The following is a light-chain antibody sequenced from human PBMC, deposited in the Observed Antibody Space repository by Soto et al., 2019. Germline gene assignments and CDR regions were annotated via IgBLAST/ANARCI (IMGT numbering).Light chain of an antibody. V-gene: IGKV1-27*01. J-gene: IGKJ3*01. CDR2: GAY. Sequence: IQMTQSPSSLSASVGDRVTITCRASQDIGHLLSWYQQKPGKAPKLLIYGAYNVQSGVPSRFSGSGSGTDFTLTISCLQPDDVATYYCHGYRSAPFTFGPGTKVDL. CDR1: QDIGHL. CDR3: HGYRSAPFT.